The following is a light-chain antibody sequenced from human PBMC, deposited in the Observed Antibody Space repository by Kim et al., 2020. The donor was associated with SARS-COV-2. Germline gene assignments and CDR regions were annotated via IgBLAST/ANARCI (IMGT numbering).Light chain of an antibody. CDR1: NIGSKS. Sequence: VAPGKTARITCGGNNIGSKSVHWYQQKPGQAPVLVIYYDSDRPSGIPERFSGSNSGNTATLTISRVEAGDEADYYCNSRDSNDYVVFGGGTQLTVL. CDR3: NSRDSNDYVV. CDR2: YDS. J-gene: IGLJ2*01. V-gene: IGLV3-21*01.